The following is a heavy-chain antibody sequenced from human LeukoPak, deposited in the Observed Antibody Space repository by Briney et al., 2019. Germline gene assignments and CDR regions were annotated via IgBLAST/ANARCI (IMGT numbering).Heavy chain of an antibody. CDR2: IKQDGSEK. J-gene: IGHJ4*02. Sequence: GGSLRLSCAASGFTFSSYWMSWVRQAPGKGLEWVANIKQDGSEKYYVDSVKGRFTISRDNAKNSLYLQMDSLRAEDTAVYYCARDGRGVPADRDYWGQGTLVTVSS. CDR3: ARDGRGVPADRDY. CDR1: GFTFSSYW. D-gene: IGHD2-2*01. V-gene: IGHV3-7*01.